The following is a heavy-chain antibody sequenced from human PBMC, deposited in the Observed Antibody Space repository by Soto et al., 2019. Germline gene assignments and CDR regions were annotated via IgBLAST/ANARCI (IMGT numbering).Heavy chain of an antibody. J-gene: IGHJ4*02. D-gene: IGHD5-18*01. CDR2: IYYSGST. CDR3: AIFEISYGYYFDY. CDR1: GGSISSSSYY. V-gene: IGHV4-39*01. Sequence: QLQLQESGPGLVKPSETLSLTCTVSGGSISSSSYYWGWIRQPPGKVLGWIGSIYYSGSTYYTPSLKSRVTISVDTSKHQFSLKLSSVTAADTAVYYCAIFEISYGYYFDYWGQGTLVTVSS.